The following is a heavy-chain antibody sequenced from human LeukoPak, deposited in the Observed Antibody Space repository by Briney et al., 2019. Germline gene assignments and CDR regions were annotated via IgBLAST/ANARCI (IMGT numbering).Heavy chain of an antibody. V-gene: IGHV3-7*01. Sequence: PGGSLRLSGAASGFTFSSYWMSWVRQAPGKGLEWVANIKQDGSEKYYVDSVKGRFTISRDNAKNSLYLQMNSLRAEDTAVYYCAREFYGDYNDAFDIWGQGTMVTVSS. CDR2: IKQDGSEK. CDR1: GFTFSSYW. CDR3: AREFYGDYNDAFDI. D-gene: IGHD4-17*01. J-gene: IGHJ3*02.